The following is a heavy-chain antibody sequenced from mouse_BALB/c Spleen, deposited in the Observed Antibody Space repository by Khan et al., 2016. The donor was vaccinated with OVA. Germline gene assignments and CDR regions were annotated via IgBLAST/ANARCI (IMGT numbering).Heavy chain of an antibody. Sequence: EVQLQQSGPELVKPGASMKISCKTSGYSFTDYTMNWVKQSHGKNLAWIGLINPCNGFTTYNQKFKGKATLTVDKSSSTAYMELLSLTSEDSAVYYCARGKYYGSNSWFGYWCQGTLVTVSA. CDR2: INPCNGFT. V-gene: IGHV1-18*01. J-gene: IGHJ3*01. D-gene: IGHD1-1*01. CDR3: ARGKYYGSNSWFGY. CDR1: GYSFTDYT.